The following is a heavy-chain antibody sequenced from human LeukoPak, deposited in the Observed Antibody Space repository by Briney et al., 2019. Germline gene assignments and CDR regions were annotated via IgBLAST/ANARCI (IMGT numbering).Heavy chain of an antibody. Sequence: GGSLRLSCAASGLSLRFHAMSWVRQAPGKGLEWVSGITGSGGSTYYADSVKGRFTISRDNSKNTLYLQMNSLRAEDTAIYYCARDERLLSFLKWGQGTLVTVSS. CDR3: ARDERLLSFLK. J-gene: IGHJ4*02. CDR1: GLSLRFHA. V-gene: IGHV3-23*01. CDR2: ITGSGGST. D-gene: IGHD3-3*01.